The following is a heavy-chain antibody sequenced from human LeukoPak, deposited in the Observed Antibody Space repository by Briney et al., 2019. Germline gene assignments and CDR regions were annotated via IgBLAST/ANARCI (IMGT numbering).Heavy chain of an antibody. CDR1: GFTFSSYA. CDR3: ATQSITMIGDY. D-gene: IGHD3-22*01. V-gene: IGHV3-30*01. J-gene: IGHJ4*02. CDR2: ISHDGSNK. Sequence: GGSLRLSCAASGFTFSSYAMHWVRQAPGKGLEWVAVISHDGSNKYYADSVKGRFTISRDNSKNTLYLQMNSLRAEDTAVYYCATQSITMIGDYWGQGTLVTVSS.